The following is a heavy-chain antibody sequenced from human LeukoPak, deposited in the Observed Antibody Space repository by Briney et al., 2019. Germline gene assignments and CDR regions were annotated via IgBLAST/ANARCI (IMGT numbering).Heavy chain of an antibody. CDR3: AKDRSTGSYYPYYYYGMDV. Sequence: GRSLRLSCAASGFTFDDYAMHWVRQAPGKGLEWVSGISWNSGSIGYADSVKGRFTISRDNAKNSLYLQMNSLRAKDTALYYCAKDRSTGSYYPYYYYGMDVWGQGTTVTVSS. CDR1: GFTFDDYA. CDR2: ISWNSGSI. D-gene: IGHD1-26*01. J-gene: IGHJ6*02. V-gene: IGHV3-9*01.